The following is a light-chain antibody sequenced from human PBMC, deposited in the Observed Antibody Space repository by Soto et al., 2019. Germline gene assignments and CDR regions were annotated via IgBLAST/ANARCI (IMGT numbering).Light chain of an antibody. Sequence: SYELTQPPSVSVSPGQTARITCSGDALPKEYVYWYQQKPGQAPVLLIYKNNERPSGIPERFSGSSSGTKDTLTISGVQAEDEADHYCQSADSSGTYRVFGGGTKLTVL. CDR2: KNN. CDR1: ALPKEY. CDR3: QSADSSGTYRV. V-gene: IGLV3-25*03. J-gene: IGLJ2*01.